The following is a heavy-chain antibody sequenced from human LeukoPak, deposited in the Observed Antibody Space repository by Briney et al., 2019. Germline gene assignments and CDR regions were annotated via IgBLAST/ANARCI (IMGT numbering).Heavy chain of an antibody. CDR1: GFTVSSNY. CDR3: AKAGGSYYSFDY. J-gene: IGHJ4*02. Sequence: GGSLRLSCAASGFTVSSNYMSWVRQAPGKGLEWVSAISGSGGSTYYADSVKGRFTISRDNSKNTLYLQMNSLRAEDTAVYYCAKAGGSYYSFDYWGQGTLVTVSS. D-gene: IGHD1-26*01. CDR2: ISGSGGST. V-gene: IGHV3-23*01.